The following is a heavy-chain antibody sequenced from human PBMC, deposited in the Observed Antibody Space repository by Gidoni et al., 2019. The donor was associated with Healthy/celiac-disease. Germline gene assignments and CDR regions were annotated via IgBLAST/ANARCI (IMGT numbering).Heavy chain of an antibody. CDR3: ARDPGIAAAGSDDAFDI. V-gene: IGHV4-61*02. J-gene: IGHJ3*02. Sequence: GSTNYNPSLKSRVTISVDTSKNQFSLKLSSVTAADTAVYYCARDPGIAAAGSDDAFDIWGQGTMVTVSS. D-gene: IGHD6-13*01. CDR2: GST.